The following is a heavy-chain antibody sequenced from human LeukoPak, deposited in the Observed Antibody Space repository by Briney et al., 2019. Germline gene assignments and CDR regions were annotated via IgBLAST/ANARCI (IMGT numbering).Heavy chain of an antibody. J-gene: IGHJ4*02. CDR1: GGSISSYY. CDR2: TYYSGST. D-gene: IGHD2-21*02. Sequence: SETLSLTCTVSGGSISSYYWSWIRQPPGKGLEWIGYTYYSGSTNYNPSLKSRVTISVDTSKNQFSLKLSSVTAADTAVYYCALAYCGGDCYSMSGYFDYWGQGTLVTVSS. CDR3: ALAYCGGDCYSMSGYFDY. V-gene: IGHV4-59*01.